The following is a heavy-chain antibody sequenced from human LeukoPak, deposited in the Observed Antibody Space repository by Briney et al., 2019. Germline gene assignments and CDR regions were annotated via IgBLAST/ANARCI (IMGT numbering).Heavy chain of an antibody. CDR1: GGTFSSYA. J-gene: IGHJ6*03. V-gene: IGHV1-69*05. Sequence: GASVKVSCKASGGTFSSYAISWVRQAPGQGLEWMGGIIPIFGTANYAQKFQGRVTITTDESTSTAYMELSSLRSEDTAVYYCARGGFWSGYQRYYYYMDVCGKGTTVTVCS. D-gene: IGHD3-3*01. CDR2: IIPIFGTA. CDR3: ARGGFWSGYQRYYYYMDV.